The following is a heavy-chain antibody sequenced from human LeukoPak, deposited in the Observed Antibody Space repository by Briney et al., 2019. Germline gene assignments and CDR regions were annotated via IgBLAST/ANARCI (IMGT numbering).Heavy chain of an antibody. CDR2: INHSGST. Sequence: SETLSLTCAVYGGSFSGYYWSWIRQPPGKGLEWIGEINHSGSTNYNPSLKSRVTISVDTSKNQFSLKLSSVTAADTAVYYCARDGGYDYVWGSYRYYWFDPWGQGTLVTVSS. CDR3: ARDGGYDYVWGSYRYYWFDP. J-gene: IGHJ5*02. D-gene: IGHD3-16*02. CDR1: GGSFSGYY. V-gene: IGHV4-34*01.